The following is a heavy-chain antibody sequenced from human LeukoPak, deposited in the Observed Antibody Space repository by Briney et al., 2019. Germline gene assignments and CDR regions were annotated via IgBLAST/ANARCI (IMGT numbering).Heavy chain of an antibody. J-gene: IGHJ3*02. D-gene: IGHD3-3*01. V-gene: IGHV1-69*04. CDR2: SIPILCIA. CDR1: GGTFSSYA. CDR3: ARSHRDYAFWSGYDAFDI. Sequence: GASVKLSFKASGGTFSSYAISWVRHAPGQGLEWMGRSIPILCIANSAQTFQGRVTITAEKSTTTAYMALSSLRSEDTAVYYCARSHRDYAFWSGYDAFDIWGQGTMVTVSS.